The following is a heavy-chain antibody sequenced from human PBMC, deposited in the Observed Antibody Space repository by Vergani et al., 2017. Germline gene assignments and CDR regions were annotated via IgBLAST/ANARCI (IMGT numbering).Heavy chain of an antibody. D-gene: IGHD3-22*01. J-gene: IGHJ4*02. CDR2: IHPADSDT. Sequence: EVQLVQSGAEVKKPGESLKISCQISGYSFTNYWIGWVRQMPGKGLEWMGSIHPADSDTRYSPSFQGQVTISVGKSISTAYLQRGSLRASDSAMYYCARLYGRDSSGSKYFDYWGQGTLVTVSS. V-gene: IGHV5-51*01. CDR1: GYSFTNYW. CDR3: ARLYGRDSSGSKYFDY.